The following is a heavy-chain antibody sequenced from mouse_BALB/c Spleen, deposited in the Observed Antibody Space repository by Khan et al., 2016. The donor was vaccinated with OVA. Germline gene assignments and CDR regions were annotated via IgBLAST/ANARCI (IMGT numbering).Heavy chain of an antibody. CDR3: GSIRFYYRCSFFDY. D-gene: IGHD2-14*01. CDR2: ISYSGST. CDR1: GYSITSDYA. Sequence: EVQLQESGPGLVKPSQSLSLTCTVTGYSITSDYAWNWIRQFPGNKLEWMGYISYSGSTSYNPSLESRISIIRDTSKNQSFLQLNSVTTEDTATYYGGSIRFYYRCSFFDYWGQGTTLTVSS. J-gene: IGHJ2*01. V-gene: IGHV3-2*02.